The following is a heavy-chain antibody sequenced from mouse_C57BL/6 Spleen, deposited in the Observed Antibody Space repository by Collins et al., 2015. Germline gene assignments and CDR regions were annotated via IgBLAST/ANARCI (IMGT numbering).Heavy chain of an antibody. J-gene: IGHJ4*01. D-gene: IGHD2-2*01. CDR2: IWAGGST. V-gene: IGHV2-9*02. CDR3: ARNMVTTPYAMDY. Sequence: QVQLKESGPGLVAPSQSLSITCTVSGFSLTSYGVHWVRQPPGKGLEWLGVIWAGGSTNYNSALMSRLSISKDNSKSQVFLKMNSLQTDDTAMYYCARNMVTTPYAMDYWGQGTSVIVSS. CDR1: GFSLTSYG.